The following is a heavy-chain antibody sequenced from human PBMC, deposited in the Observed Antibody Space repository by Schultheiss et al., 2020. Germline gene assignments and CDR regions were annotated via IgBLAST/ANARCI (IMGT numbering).Heavy chain of an antibody. CDR3: ARTAAYGDYKVDY. V-gene: IGHV4-61*02. CDR1: GGSISSGSYY. CDR2: IYTSGST. D-gene: IGHD4-17*01. Sequence: SETLSLTCTVSGGSISSGSYYWSWIRQPAGKGLEWIGRIYTSGSTNYNPSLKSRVTISVDTSKNQFSLKLSSVTAADTAVYYCARTAAYGDYKVDYWGQGTLVTVSS. J-gene: IGHJ4*02.